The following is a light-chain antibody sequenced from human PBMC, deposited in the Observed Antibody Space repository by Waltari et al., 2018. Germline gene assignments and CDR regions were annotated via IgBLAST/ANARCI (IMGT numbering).Light chain of an antibody. CDR1: SSNIGAGYH. J-gene: IGLJ2*01. CDR3: QSYDSSLSAHVI. V-gene: IGLV1-40*01. CDR2: GNS. Sequence: QSVLTQPPSVSGAPGQRVTISCTGSSSNIGAGYHVHWYQHLPGTAPKLLIYGNSSRPSGVPDRFSGSKSGTSASLAITGLQAEDEADYYCQSYDSSLSAHVIFGGGTKLTVL.